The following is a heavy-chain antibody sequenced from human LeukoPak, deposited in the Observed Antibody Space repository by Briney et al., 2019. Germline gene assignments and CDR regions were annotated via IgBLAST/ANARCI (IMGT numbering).Heavy chain of an antibody. V-gene: IGHV5-51*01. CDR3: ARRIVGSSCSGWFVP. D-gene: IGHD1-26*01. CDR1: GYTSTSYW. CDR2: HYPCDSYT. J-gene: IGHJ5*02. Sequence: GESLKISCQSSGYTSTSYWIGWARQMPGKGLRWMGTHYPCDSYTTYSPSFQGQITISADKCISTAYLRWGHLKTSDTAIYYCARRIVGSSCSGWFVPCGERALATDSS.